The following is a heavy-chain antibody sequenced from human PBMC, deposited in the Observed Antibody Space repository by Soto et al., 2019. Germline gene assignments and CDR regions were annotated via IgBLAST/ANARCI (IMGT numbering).Heavy chain of an antibody. V-gene: IGHV3-23*01. D-gene: IGHD2-15*01. J-gene: IGHJ6*03. CDR3: AKVSTPHMKYMDV. CDR2: ISGSGGST. Sequence: GESLKISCAASGFTFSSYAMSWVRQAPGKGLEWVSAISGSGGSTYYADSVKGRFTISRDNSKNTLYLQMNSLRAEDTAVYYCAKVSTPHMKYMDVWGKGTTVTVSS. CDR1: GFTFSSYA.